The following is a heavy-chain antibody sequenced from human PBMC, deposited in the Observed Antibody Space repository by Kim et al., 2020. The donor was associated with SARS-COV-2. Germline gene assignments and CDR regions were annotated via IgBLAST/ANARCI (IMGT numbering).Heavy chain of an antibody. D-gene: IGHD3-16*02. CDR3: TRVIWGTYRYTDY. CDR1: GYTFTMNA. CDR2: INTDTGNP. V-gene: IGHV7-4-1*02. J-gene: IGHJ4*02. Sequence: ASVKVSCKASGYTFTMNAISWVRQAPGQGLEWRGWINTDTGNPTYAQAFTRRVVCSVDTSVTTAYLQISSLEPEDTALYYCTRVIWGTYRYTDYWGQGTLVTVSS.